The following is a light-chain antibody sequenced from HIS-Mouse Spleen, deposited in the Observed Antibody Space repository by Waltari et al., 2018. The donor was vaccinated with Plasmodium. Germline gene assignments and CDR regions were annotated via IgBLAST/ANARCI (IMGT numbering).Light chain of an antibody. CDR3: YLTDSSGNHRV. Sequence: SYELTQPPSVSVSPGQTARITCSGDALPKKYAYWYQQKSGQAPVLGIYEDSKRPSGIPERFSGSSSGTMATLTISGAQVEDEADYYCYLTDSSGNHRVFGGGTKLTVL. V-gene: IGLV3-10*01. J-gene: IGLJ3*02. CDR2: EDS. CDR1: ALPKKY.